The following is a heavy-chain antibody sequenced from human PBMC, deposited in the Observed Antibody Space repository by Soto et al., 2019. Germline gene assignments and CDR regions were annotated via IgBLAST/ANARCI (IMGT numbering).Heavy chain of an antibody. V-gene: IGHV3-23*01. D-gene: IGHD5-12*01. J-gene: IGHJ5*02. CDR1: GFTFSSYA. Sequence: EVQLLESGGGLVQPGGSLTLSCAASGFTFSSYAMSWVRQAPGKGLERLSTISGSSGGFKFYADSVKGRFTISRDNSKNTLFLQMSSLRADDAALYYCARGTSGYSAYNPWGQGTRVTVSS. CDR3: ARGTSGYSAYNP. CDR2: ISGSSGGFK.